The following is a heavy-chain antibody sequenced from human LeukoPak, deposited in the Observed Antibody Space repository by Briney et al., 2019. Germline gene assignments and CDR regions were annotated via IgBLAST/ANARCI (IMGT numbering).Heavy chain of an antibody. Sequence: PGGSLRLSCAASGFTFSSYGMSWVRQAPGKGLEWVSAISGSGGSTYYADSVKGRFTISRDNSKNTLYLQMNSLRAEDTAVYYCAKDGNWVYYYGMDVWGQGTTVTVSS. D-gene: IGHD7-27*01. CDR2: ISGSGGST. V-gene: IGHV3-23*01. CDR1: GFTFSSYG. J-gene: IGHJ6*02. CDR3: AKDGNWVYYYGMDV.